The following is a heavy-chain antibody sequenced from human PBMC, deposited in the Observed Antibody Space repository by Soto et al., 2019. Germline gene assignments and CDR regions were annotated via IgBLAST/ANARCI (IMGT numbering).Heavy chain of an antibody. Sequence: QVQLVESGGGVVQPGRSPRLSCAASGFTFSSYGMHWVRQAPGKGLEWVAVIWYDGSNKYYADSVKGRFTISRDNSKNTRYLQMNSLRAEDTAMYYCARGVSVAVAGYWFDPWGQGTLVTVSS. J-gene: IGHJ5*02. D-gene: IGHD6-19*01. CDR1: GFTFSSYG. CDR3: ARGVSVAVAGYWFDP. V-gene: IGHV3-33*01. CDR2: IWYDGSNK.